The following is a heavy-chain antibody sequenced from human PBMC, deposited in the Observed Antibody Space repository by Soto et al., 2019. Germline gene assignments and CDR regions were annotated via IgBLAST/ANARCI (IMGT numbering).Heavy chain of an antibody. Sequence: PSETLSLTCTVSGGSISSSSYYWGWIRQPPGKGLEWIGSIYYSGSTYYNPSLKSRVTISVDTSKNQFSLKLSSVTAADTAVYYCARAGYCSSTSCLNWLDPWGQGTLVTVSS. J-gene: IGHJ5*02. V-gene: IGHV4-39*01. CDR3: ARAGYCSSTSCLNWLDP. CDR1: GGSISSSSYY. D-gene: IGHD2-2*01. CDR2: IYYSGST.